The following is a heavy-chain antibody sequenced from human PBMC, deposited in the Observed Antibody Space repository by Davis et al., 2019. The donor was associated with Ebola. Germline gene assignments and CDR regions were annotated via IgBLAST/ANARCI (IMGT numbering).Heavy chain of an antibody. CDR1: GYTFTSYG. Sequence: AASVKVSCKASGYTFTSYGISWVRQAPGQGLEWMGWISAYNGNTNYAQKLQGRVTMTTDTSTSTVYMELSSLRSEDTAVYYCAREEIVVVVAATDFYYYYGMDVWGKGTTVTVSS. CDR3: AREEIVVVVAATDFYYYYGMDV. CDR2: ISAYNGNT. J-gene: IGHJ6*04. V-gene: IGHV1-18*04. D-gene: IGHD2-15*01.